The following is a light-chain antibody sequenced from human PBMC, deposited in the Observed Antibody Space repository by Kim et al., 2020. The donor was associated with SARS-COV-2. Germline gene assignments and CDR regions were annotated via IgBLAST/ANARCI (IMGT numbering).Light chain of an antibody. CDR3: QQYNSYPPMYT. CDR1: EGISSY. CDR2: AAS. J-gene: IGKJ2*01. Sequence: SRGDRATITCLAREGISSYLAWFQQKQRKAPKSLIYAASSLQSGVPSKFSGSGSGTDFTLTISSRQPEDFATYYCQQYNSYPPMYTFGQGTKLEI. V-gene: IGKV1-16*02.